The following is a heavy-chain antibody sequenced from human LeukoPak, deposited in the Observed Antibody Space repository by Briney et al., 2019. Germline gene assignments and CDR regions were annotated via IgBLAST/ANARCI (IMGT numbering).Heavy chain of an antibody. CDR2: ISSSGSTI. D-gene: IGHD5-12*01. CDR1: GFTFSDYY. Sequence: PGGSLRLSCAASGFTFSDYYMSWIRQAPGKGLEWVSYISSSGSTIYQADSVKGRFTISGDNAKNSLNLQMNSLRAEDTAVYYCAREEYSGYVPYYYYMDVWGKGTTVTVSS. V-gene: IGHV3-11*04. J-gene: IGHJ6*03. CDR3: AREEYSGYVPYYYYMDV.